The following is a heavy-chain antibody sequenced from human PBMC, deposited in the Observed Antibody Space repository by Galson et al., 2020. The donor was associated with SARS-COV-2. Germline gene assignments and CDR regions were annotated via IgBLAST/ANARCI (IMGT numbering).Heavy chain of an antibody. V-gene: IGHV7-4-1*02. CDR3: AREAWLLHDGIYVYYGLDV. J-gene: IGHJ6*02. CDR1: EYTFTSYA. CDR2: IHTNTGIP. Sequence: ASVKVSCKASEYTFTSYALNWVRQAPGQGLEWMGWIHTNTGIPTYAQGFTGRFVFSLDTSVSTAYLQINSLKAEDTAVYYCAREAWLLHDGIYVYYGLDVWGQGTTVTVSS. D-gene: IGHD2-15*01.